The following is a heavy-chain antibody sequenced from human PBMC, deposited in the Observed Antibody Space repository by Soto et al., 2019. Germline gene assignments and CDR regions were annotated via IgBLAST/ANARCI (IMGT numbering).Heavy chain of an antibody. Sequence: QVQLVQSGAEEKKPGASVKVSCKASGYTFTGYAMHWVRQAPGQRLEWMGWINAGNGNTKYSQKFQGRVTITRDTSASTAYMELSSLRSKDTAVYYCARAVAVAADFDYWGQGTLVTVSS. V-gene: IGHV1-3*05. J-gene: IGHJ4*02. CDR2: INAGNGNT. D-gene: IGHD6-19*01. CDR3: ARAVAVAADFDY. CDR1: GYTFTGYA.